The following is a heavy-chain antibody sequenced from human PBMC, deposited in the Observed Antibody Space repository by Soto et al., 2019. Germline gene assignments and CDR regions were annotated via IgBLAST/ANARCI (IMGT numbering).Heavy chain of an antibody. CDR3: ARIDIFHTVDY. D-gene: IGHD2-21*01. V-gene: IGHV3-7*03. J-gene: IGHJ4*02. CDR2: IKRDGSEK. Sequence: EVQLVESGGGLVQPGGTLSFPCAASGFTFSSYGLTWARQGPGRGREWVSKIKRDGSEKYNVDSVKGRFTISRDNAENSLYLQMNSLRAEDTAVYYCARIDIFHTVDYWGQGTPVAVSS. CDR1: GFTFSSYG.